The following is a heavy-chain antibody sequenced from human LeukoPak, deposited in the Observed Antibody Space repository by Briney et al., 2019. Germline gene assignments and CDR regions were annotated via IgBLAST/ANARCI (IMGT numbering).Heavy chain of an antibody. V-gene: IGHV3-53*01. D-gene: IGHD4/OR15-4a*01. CDR2: ISSGGNT. J-gene: IGHJ4*02. Sequence: PGGSLILSCAASGFTVSTNYMSWVRQAPGKGLEWVSVISSGGNTYYADSVKGRFTISRDNSKNTMYLQMNSLRAEDTAVYYCGRLTSWGQGTLVTVSS. CDR3: GRLTS. CDR1: GFTVSTNY.